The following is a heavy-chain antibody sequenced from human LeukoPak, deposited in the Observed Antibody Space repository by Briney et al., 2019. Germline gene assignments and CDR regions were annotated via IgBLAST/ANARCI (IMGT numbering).Heavy chain of an antibody. V-gene: IGHV3-21*01. CDR1: GFTFSSYS. Sequence: GGSLRLSCAASGFTFSSYSMNWVRQAPGKGLEWVSSISSSSSYIYYADSVKGRFTIPRDNAKNSLYLQMNSLRAEDTAVYYCARIVSSGWYQDYWGQGTLVTVSS. J-gene: IGHJ4*02. D-gene: IGHD6-19*01. CDR3: ARIVSSGWYQDY. CDR2: ISSSSSYI.